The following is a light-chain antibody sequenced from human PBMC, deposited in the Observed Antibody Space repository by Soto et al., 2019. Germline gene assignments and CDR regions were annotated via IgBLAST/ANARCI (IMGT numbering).Light chain of an antibody. CDR1: SSNIGTGYE. V-gene: IGLV1-40*01. Sequence: QSVLTQPPSVSGATGQRVTISCTGTSSNIGTGYEVHWYQQLPGTAPKLLIYDNYNRPSGVPDRFSGSKSGTSASLAITGLQAEDEADYYCQSYDRSLSGILFGGGTKVTVL. J-gene: IGLJ2*01. CDR3: QSYDRSLSGIL. CDR2: DNY.